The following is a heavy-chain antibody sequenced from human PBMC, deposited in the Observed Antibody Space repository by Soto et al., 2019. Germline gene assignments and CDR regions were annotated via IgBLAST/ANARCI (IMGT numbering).Heavy chain of an antibody. Sequence: EVQLVESGGGLVQPGRSLRLSCAASGFTFDDYAMHWVRQAPGKGLEWISSISWNGGSTGYADSVKGRFTISRDNAKNSLYLQMNSLRAEDTALYYCAKDIPQRRWLYAFQHGGQGTLVTFSS. CDR1: GFTFDDYA. J-gene: IGHJ1*01. CDR3: AKDIPQRRWLYAFQH. V-gene: IGHV3-9*01. CDR2: ISWNGGST. D-gene: IGHD6-25*01.